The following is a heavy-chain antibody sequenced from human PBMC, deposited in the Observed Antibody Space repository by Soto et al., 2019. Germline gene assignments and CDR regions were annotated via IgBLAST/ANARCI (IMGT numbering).Heavy chain of an antibody. CDR1: GYTFTTYG. CDR2: ISGYNGHT. D-gene: IGHD3-16*01. Sequence: ASVKVSCKASGYTFTTYGISWVRQAPGQGLEWMGWISGYNGHTKYAQKFQGRVTMTTDTSTSTVYMDLRSLRSDDTAVYYCAREGEMPYYSYGLDVWGQGTTVTVS. J-gene: IGHJ6*02. CDR3: AREGEMPYYSYGLDV. V-gene: IGHV1-18*01.